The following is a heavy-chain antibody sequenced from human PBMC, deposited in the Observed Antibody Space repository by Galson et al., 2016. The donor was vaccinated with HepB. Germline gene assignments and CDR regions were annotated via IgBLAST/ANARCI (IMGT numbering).Heavy chain of an antibody. J-gene: IGHJ4*02. CDR2: ISYDGNKK. D-gene: IGHD5-24*01. V-gene: IGHV3-30-3*01. CDR1: GFTFSTYA. Sequence: SLRLSCAASGFTFSTYAMHWVRQAPGKGLEWVAVISYDGNKKYYAASVNGRFTIARDNSENTLYLQMHSLRAEDTAVHYCARDEDDPPYTIDFWGQGTLVSGSS. CDR3: ARDEDDPPYTIDF.